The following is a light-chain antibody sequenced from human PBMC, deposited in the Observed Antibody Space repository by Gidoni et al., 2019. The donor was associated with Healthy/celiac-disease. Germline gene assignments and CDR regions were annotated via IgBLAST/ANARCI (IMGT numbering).Light chain of an antibody. CDR2: LGS. CDR3: MQALQTPPT. J-gene: IGKJ4*01. CDR1: QSLLHSNGYNY. Sequence: DIVMTQSPLSLPVTPGEPASISCRSSQSLLHSNGYNYLDWYLQKPGQSPQLLIYLGSNRASGVPDRCSGSGSGADFTLKISRVEAEDVGVYCCMQALQTPPTFXGXTKVEIK. V-gene: IGKV2-28*01.